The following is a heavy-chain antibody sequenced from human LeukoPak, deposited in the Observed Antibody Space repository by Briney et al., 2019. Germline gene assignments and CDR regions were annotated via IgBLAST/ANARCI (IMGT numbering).Heavy chain of an antibody. D-gene: IGHD3-22*01. J-gene: IGHJ3*01. Sequence: ETLSLTCAVYGGSFSGYYWSWIRQPPGKGLEWIGEIDHSGATNYNPSLKSRVTISLDTSKNQFSLTLSSITAADTAVYYCAKAPYLSSGSWGQGTMVTVSS. CDR1: GGSFSGYY. CDR2: IDHSGAT. CDR3: AKAPYLSSGS. V-gene: IGHV4-34*01.